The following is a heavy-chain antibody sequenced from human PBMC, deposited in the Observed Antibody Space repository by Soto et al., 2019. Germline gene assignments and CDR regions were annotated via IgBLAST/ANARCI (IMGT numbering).Heavy chain of an antibody. Sequence: EVQLVESGGGLVQPGGSLRLSCSVSRPYMHWVRQSPGKGLEWVSFIYRGGTTYYADSVRGRFTISRDESKHTLYLQMNSLRVEDTSVYYCASSGSYSGIFDYWGQGTLVSVSS. CDR2: IYRGGTT. CDR3: ASSGSYSGIFDY. J-gene: IGHJ4*02. D-gene: IGHD3-10*01. V-gene: IGHV3-66*01. CDR1: SVSRPY.